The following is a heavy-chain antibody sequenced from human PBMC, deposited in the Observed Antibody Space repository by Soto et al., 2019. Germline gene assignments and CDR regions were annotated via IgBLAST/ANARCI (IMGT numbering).Heavy chain of an antibody. J-gene: IGHJ2*01. CDR3: ARRPDWYSPRRRGYFDL. D-gene: IGHD2-15*01. CDR2: IYYSGST. CDR1: GGSISSSSYY. Sequence: QLQLQESGPGLVKPSETLSLTCTVSGGSISSSSYYWGWIRQPPGKGLEWIGSIYYSGSTYYNPSLKSRVTISVDTSKNQFSLKLSSVTAADTAVYYCARRPDWYSPRRRGYFDLWGRGTLVTVSS. V-gene: IGHV4-39*01.